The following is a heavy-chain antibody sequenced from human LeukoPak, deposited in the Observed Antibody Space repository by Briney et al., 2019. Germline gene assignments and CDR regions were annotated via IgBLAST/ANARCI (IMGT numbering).Heavy chain of an antibody. V-gene: IGHV3-23*01. Sequence: GGSLRLSCAASGFIFSNYAMSWVRQAPGKGLEWVSAISSSGRTTYYADSVKGRFTISRDNAKNTLYLQSNSLRAEDTAVYYCAKYDVKTLSDWGQGTLVTVSS. CDR3: AKYDVKTLSD. J-gene: IGHJ4*02. CDR2: ISSSGRTT. D-gene: IGHD1-1*01. CDR1: GFIFSNYA.